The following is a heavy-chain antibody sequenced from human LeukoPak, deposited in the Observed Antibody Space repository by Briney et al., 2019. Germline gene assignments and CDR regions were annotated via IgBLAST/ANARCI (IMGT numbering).Heavy chain of an antibody. V-gene: IGHV3-13*01. J-gene: IGHJ3*02. Sequence: GGSLRLSCAASGFTFSSYDMHWVRQATGKGLEWVSGIGTAGDTYYPGSVKSRFTISNENAKNSLYLQMNSLRAGDTAVYYCARGSVAGNHAFDIWGQGTRVTVSS. CDR1: GFTFSSYD. CDR2: IGTAGDT. CDR3: ARGSVAGNHAFDI. D-gene: IGHD6-19*01.